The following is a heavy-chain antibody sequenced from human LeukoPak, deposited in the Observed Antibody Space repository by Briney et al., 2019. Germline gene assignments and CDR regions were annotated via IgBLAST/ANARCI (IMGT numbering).Heavy chain of an antibody. CDR3: ARPGIAVAGSWFDP. J-gene: IGHJ5*02. CDR2: INHSGST. Sequence: SETLSLTCAVYGGSFSGYYWSWIRQPPGKGLEWIGEINHSGSTNYNPSLKSRVTISVDTSKNQFSLKLSSVTAADTAVYYCARPGIAVAGSWFDPWGREPWSPSPQ. V-gene: IGHV4-34*01. D-gene: IGHD6-19*01. CDR1: GGSFSGYY.